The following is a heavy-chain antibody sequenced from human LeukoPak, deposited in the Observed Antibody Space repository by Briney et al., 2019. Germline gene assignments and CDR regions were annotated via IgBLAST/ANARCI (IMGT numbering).Heavy chain of an antibody. J-gene: IGHJ4*02. CDR3: ARVLDIVVVVAATQIDY. CDR2: ISSSSSYI. CDR1: GFTFSSYS. V-gene: IGHV3-21*01. D-gene: IGHD2-15*01. Sequence: GGSLRLSCAASGFTFSSYSMNWVRQAPGKGLEWVSYISSSSSYIYYADPVKGRFTISRDNAKNSLYLQMNSLRAEDTAVYYCARVLDIVVVVAATQIDYWGQGTLVTVSS.